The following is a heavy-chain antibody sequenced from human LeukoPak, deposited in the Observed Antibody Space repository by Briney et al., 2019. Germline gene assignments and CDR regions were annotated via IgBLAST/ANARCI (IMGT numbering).Heavy chain of an antibody. CDR2: IIPIFGTA. D-gene: IGHD3-3*01. J-gene: IGHJ6*02. CDR3: ATGPYYDFWSGDNYYYYGMDV. Sequence: SVKVSCKASGSTFSSYAISWVRQAPGQGLEWMGGIIPIFGTANYAQKFQGRVTITADESTSTAYMELSSLRSEDTAVYYCATGPYYDFWSGDNYYYYGMDVWGQGTTVTVSS. CDR1: GSTFSSYA. V-gene: IGHV1-69*01.